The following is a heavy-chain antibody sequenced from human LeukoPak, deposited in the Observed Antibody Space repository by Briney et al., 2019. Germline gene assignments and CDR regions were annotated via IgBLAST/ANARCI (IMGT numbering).Heavy chain of an antibody. CDR3: AREPWIQLWYEYYFDY. V-gene: IGHV4-39*07. CDR2: IYYSGGT. Sequence: PSETLSLPCTVSGGSISGSSHYWGWIRQPPGKGLEWIGSIYYSGGTYYNPSLKSRVTISVDTSKNQFSLKLNSVTAADTAVYYRAREPWIQLWYEYYFDYWGQGTLVTVSS. CDR1: GGSISGSSHY. D-gene: IGHD5-18*01. J-gene: IGHJ4*02.